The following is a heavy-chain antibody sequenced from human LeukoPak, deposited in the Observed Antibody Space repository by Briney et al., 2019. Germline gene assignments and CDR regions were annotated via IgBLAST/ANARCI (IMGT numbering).Heavy chain of an antibody. D-gene: IGHD3-22*01. Sequence: ASVKVSCKASGYTFTSYGISWVRQAPGQGLEWMGWISAYNGNTNYAQKLRGRVTMTTDTSTSTAYMELRSLRSDDTAVYYCARDTYYYDSSGYYYDYWGQGTLVTVSS. CDR3: ARDTYYYDSSGYYYDY. J-gene: IGHJ4*02. V-gene: IGHV1-18*01. CDR1: GYTFTSYG. CDR2: ISAYNGNT.